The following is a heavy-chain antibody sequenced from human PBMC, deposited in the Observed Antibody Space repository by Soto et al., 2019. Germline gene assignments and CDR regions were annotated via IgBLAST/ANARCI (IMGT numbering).Heavy chain of an antibody. D-gene: IGHD6-13*01. CDR1: GGSISSSSYY. J-gene: IGHJ5*02. V-gene: IGHV4-39*01. CDR3: ASCSSSYYNWFDP. CDR2: IYYSGST. Sequence: SETLSLTCTVSGGSISSSSYYWGWIRQPPGKGLEWIGSIYYSGSTYYNPSLKSRVTISVDTSKNQFSLKLSSVTAADTAVYYCASCSSSYYNWFDPWGQGTLVTVSS.